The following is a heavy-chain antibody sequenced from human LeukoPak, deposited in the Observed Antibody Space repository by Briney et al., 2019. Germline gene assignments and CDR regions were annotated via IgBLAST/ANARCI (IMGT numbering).Heavy chain of an antibody. CDR3: AKENSGSYSFDY. Sequence: PGRSLRLSCAASGFTFDDYAMHWVRQAPGKGLEWVAVITNEGSNKYYGDSVKGRSTISRDNSKNTLYLEMNSLRAEDTAIYYCAKENSGSYSFDYWGQGTLVTVSS. CDR2: ITNEGSNK. J-gene: IGHJ4*02. D-gene: IGHD1-26*01. CDR1: GFTFDDYA. V-gene: IGHV3-30*18.